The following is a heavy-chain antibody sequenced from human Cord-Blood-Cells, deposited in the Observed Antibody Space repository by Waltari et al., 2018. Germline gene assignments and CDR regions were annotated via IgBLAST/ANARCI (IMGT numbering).Heavy chain of an antibody. Sequence: QVQLVQSGAEVKTPGASVKVSCKASGSTFTSYAMHWVRQAPGQRLEWMGWINAGNGNTKYSQKFQGRVTITRDTSASTAYMELSSLRSEDTAVYYCARRLANAFDYWGQGTLVTVSS. CDR2: INAGNGNT. D-gene: IGHD1-26*01. CDR3: ARRLANAFDY. V-gene: IGHV1-3*01. J-gene: IGHJ4*02. CDR1: GSTFTSYA.